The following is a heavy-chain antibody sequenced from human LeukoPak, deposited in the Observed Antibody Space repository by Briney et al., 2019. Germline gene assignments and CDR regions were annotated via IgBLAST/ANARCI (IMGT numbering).Heavy chain of an antibody. CDR1: GYSFTSNY. CDR3: ARDQEAFDY. J-gene: IGHJ4*02. CDR2: IYPRDGST. Sequence: ALVKVSCKASGYSFTSNYIHWVRQAHGQGLEWMGMIYPRDGSTSYAQKFQGRVTVTRDTSTSTVHMELSGLRSEDTAVYYCARDQEAFDYWGQGTLVTVSS. V-gene: IGHV1-46*01.